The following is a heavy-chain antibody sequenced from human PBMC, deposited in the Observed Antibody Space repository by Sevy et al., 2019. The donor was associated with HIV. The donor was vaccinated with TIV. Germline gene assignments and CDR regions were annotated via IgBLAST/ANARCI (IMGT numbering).Heavy chain of an antibody. Sequence: GGSLRLSCTASGFTFGGYTMSWVRQAPGKGLEWVAFIRGKPYGGTTEYAASVKGRFTNSRDDSKSIAYLQMNSLNTEDTAVYYCTRVEGAADWGMDVWGQGTTVTVSS. CDR1: GFTFGGYT. J-gene: IGHJ6*02. D-gene: IGHD1-26*01. V-gene: IGHV3-49*04. CDR2: IRGKPYGGTT. CDR3: TRVEGAADWGMDV.